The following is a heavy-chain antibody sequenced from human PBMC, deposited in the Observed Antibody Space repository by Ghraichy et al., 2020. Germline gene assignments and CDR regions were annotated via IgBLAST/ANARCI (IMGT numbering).Heavy chain of an antibody. CDR1: GGSFSGYY. CDR3: ARGGIGSYYGVSGWFDP. V-gene: IGHV4-34*01. Sequence: TLSLTCAVYGGSFSGYYWSWIRQPPGKGLEWIGEINHSGSTNYNPSLKSRVTISVDTSKNQFSLKLSSVTAADTAVYYCARGGIGSYYGVSGWFDPWGQGTLVTVSS. J-gene: IGHJ5*02. D-gene: IGHD1-26*01. CDR2: INHSGST.